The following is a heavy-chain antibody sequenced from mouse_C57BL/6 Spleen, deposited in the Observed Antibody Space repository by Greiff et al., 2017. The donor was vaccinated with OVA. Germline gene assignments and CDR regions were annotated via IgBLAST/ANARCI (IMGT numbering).Heavy chain of an antibody. Sequence: EVQVVESGGDLVKPGGSLKLSCAASGFTFSSYGMSWVRQTPDKRLEWVATISSGGSYTYYPDSVKGRFTISRDNAKNTLYLQMSSLKSEDTAMYYCARPDYGSSYVYGGKETLVTVSA. CDR3: ARPDYGSSYVY. J-gene: IGHJ3*01. D-gene: IGHD1-1*01. V-gene: IGHV5-6*01. CDR1: GFTFSSYG. CDR2: ISSGGSYT.